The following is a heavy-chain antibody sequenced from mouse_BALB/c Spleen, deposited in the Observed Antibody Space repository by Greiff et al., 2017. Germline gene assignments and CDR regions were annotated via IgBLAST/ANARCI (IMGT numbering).Heavy chain of an antibody. CDR3: SPYGSDAMDY. J-gene: IGHJ4*01. CDR1: GYTFTSYW. CDR2: IDPSDSYT. Sequence: QVQLKQPGAELVKPGASVKLSCKASGYTFTSYWMHWVKQRPGQGLEWIGEIDPSDSYTNYNQKFKGKATLTVDKSSSTAYMQLSSLTSEDSAVYYCSPYGSDAMDYWGQGTSVTVSS. V-gene: IGHV1-69*02. D-gene: IGHD3-2*02.